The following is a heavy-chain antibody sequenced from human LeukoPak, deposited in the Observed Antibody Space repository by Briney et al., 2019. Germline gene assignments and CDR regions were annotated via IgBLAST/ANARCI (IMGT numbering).Heavy chain of an antibody. D-gene: IGHD2-2*01. Sequence: ASVKVSCKASGYTFTGYYIHWLRQAPGQGLEWMGWFNPNSGGTIYAQKFQGLVTMSRDTSITTAYMELNRLISDDTAVYYCARTKPPCTSCLLLDYWGQGTLVTVSS. CDR3: ARTKPPCTSCLLLDY. CDR1: GYTFTGYY. J-gene: IGHJ4*02. CDR2: FNPNSGGT. V-gene: IGHV1-2*02.